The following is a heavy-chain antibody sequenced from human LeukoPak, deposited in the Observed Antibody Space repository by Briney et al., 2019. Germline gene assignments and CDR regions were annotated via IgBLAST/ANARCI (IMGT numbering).Heavy chain of an antibody. J-gene: IGHJ6*02. CDR3: ARVNYYYYYGMDV. V-gene: IGHV4-4*07. CDR2: IYTSGST. CDR1: GGSISSYY. Sequence: SETLSLTCTVSGGSISSYYWSWLRQPAGKGLVWIGRIYTSGSTNYNPSLKSRVTMSVDTSKNQFSLKLSSVTAADTAVYYCARVNYYYYYGMDVWGQGTTVTVSS.